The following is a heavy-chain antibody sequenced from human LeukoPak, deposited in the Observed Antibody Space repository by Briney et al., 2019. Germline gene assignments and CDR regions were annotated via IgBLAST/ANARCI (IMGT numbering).Heavy chain of an antibody. CDR2: IYHSGST. J-gene: IGHJ4*02. CDR3: ARDLGYYGSGSLGVFDY. V-gene: IGHV4-38-2*02. D-gene: IGHD3-10*01. CDR1: GYSISSGYY. Sequence: SETLSLTCTVSGYSISSGYYWGWIRQPPGKGLEWIGSIYHSGSTYYNPSLKSRVTISVDTSKNQFSLKLSSVTAADTAVYYCARDLGYYGSGSLGVFDYWGQGTLVTVSS.